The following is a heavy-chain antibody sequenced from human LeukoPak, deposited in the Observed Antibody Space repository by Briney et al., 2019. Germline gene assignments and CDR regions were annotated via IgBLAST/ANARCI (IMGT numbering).Heavy chain of an antibody. Sequence: GGSLRLSCAPSGFTFSSYWMSWVRQAPGKGLEWVANIKQDGSEKYYVDSVKGRFTISRDNAKNSLYLQMNSLRAEDTAMYYCGTTGYSYGYDIDYWGQGTLVTVSS. CDR1: GFTFSSYW. D-gene: IGHD5-18*01. CDR2: IKQDGSEK. V-gene: IGHV3-7*01. J-gene: IGHJ4*02. CDR3: GTTGYSYGYDIDY.